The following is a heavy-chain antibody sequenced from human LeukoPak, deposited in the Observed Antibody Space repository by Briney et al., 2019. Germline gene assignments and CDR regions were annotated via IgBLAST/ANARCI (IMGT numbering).Heavy chain of an antibody. CDR1: GFTSNSYW. CDR3: ARDSPYYDMDV. J-gene: IGHJ6*02. CDR2: IKQDGSEK. Sequence: GGSLRLSCAASGFTSNSYWMSWVRQAPGKGLEWMANIKQDGSEKYYVDSVKGRFTISRDNAKNSVYLQMNSLRAEDTAVYYCARDSPYYDMDVWGQGTTVTVSS. V-gene: IGHV3-7*01.